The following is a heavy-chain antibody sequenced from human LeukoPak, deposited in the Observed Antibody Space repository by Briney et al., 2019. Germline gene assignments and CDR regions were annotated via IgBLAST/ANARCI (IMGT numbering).Heavy chain of an antibody. V-gene: IGHV4-59*01. CDR3: ARGGGPDSYDILTGYLYRFDY. D-gene: IGHD3-9*01. CDR2: IYYSGST. Sequence: SETLSLTCTVSGGSISSYYWSWIRQPPGKGLEWIGYIYYSGSTNYNPSLKSRVTISVDTSKNQFSLKLSSVTAADTAVYYCARGGGPDSYDILTGYLYRFDYWGQGTLVTVSS. CDR1: GGSISSYY. J-gene: IGHJ4*02.